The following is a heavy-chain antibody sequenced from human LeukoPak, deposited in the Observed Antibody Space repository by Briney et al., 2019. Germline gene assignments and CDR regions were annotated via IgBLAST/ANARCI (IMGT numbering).Heavy chain of an antibody. D-gene: IGHD3-22*01. CDR3: ARVPYYYDSSGYPPLYYYYYGMDV. V-gene: IGHV4-34*01. CDR1: GGSFSGYY. Sequence: SETLSLTCAVYGGSFSGYYWSWIRQPPGKGLEWIGEINHSGSTNYNPSLKSRVTISVDTSKNQFSLKLSSVTAADTAVHYCARVPYYYDSSGYPPLYYYYYGMDVWGQGTTVTVSS. J-gene: IGHJ6*02. CDR2: INHSGST.